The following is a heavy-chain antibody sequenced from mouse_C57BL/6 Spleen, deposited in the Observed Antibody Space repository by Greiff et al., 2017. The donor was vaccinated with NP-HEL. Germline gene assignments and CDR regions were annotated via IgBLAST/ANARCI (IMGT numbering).Heavy chain of an antibody. Sequence: VKLMESGAELARPGASVKLSCKASGYTFTSYGISWVKQRTGQGLEWIGEIYPRSGNTYYNEKFKGKATLTADKSSSTAYMELRSLTSEDSAVYFCARGYYGSSSYFDYWGQGTTLTVSS. CDR1: GYTFTSYG. V-gene: IGHV1-81*01. J-gene: IGHJ2*01. CDR2: IYPRSGNT. CDR3: ARGYYGSSSYFDY. D-gene: IGHD1-1*01.